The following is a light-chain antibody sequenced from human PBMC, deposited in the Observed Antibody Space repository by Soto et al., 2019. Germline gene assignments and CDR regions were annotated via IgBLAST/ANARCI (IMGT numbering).Light chain of an antibody. CDR1: QAIPDNC. J-gene: IGKJ3*01. Sequence: EIVLTQSPGTLSLSPGERATLSCRASQAIPDNCLAWYQQIPGQAPRRLIYGASSGASDIPDRFSGSGSGTDFTLTISRLEPEDFAVYYCQRYDGSLFTFGPGTKVDIQ. V-gene: IGKV3-20*01. CDR3: QRYDGSLFT. CDR2: GAS.